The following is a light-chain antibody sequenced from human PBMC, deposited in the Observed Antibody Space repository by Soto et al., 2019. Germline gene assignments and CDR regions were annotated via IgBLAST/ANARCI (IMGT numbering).Light chain of an antibody. J-gene: IGLJ3*02. V-gene: IGLV2-14*01. Sequence: QSALTQPASVSGSPGQSITISCTGASSDAGAYNYVSWYQEHPGQVPKLIIFEVTTRPSGVSDRFSGSRSANTASLTSSGLQAEDEAEYYCFSDTGSRTLFCGGTKLTVL. CDR1: SSDAGAYNY. CDR3: FSDTGSRTL. CDR2: EVT.